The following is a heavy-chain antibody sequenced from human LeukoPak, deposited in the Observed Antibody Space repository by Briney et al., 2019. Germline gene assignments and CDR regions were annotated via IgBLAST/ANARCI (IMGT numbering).Heavy chain of an antibody. Sequence: GASVKVSCKASGGTFSSYAISWVRQAPGQGLEWMGRIIPILGIANYAQKFQGRVTITADKSTSTVYMELSSLRSEDTAVYYCARDYYDSSGDPWGQGTLVTVSS. CDR2: IIPILGIA. V-gene: IGHV1-69*04. J-gene: IGHJ4*02. CDR1: GGTFSSYA. CDR3: ARDYYDSSGDP. D-gene: IGHD3-22*01.